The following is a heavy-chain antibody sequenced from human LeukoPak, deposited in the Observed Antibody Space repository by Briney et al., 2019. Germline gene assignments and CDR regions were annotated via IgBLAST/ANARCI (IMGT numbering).Heavy chain of an antibody. CDR3: TTLAAAGSPGPDY. Sequence: GGSLRLSCAASGFTFSSYAMCWVRQAPGKGLEWVGRNKSKTNGATTDYAAPVKGRFTVSRDDSKNTVYLQINSLQTEDTAVYYCTTLAAAGSPGPDYWGQGTLVTVSS. V-gene: IGHV3-15*01. CDR1: GFTFSSYA. CDR2: NKSKTNGATT. J-gene: IGHJ4*02. D-gene: IGHD6-25*01.